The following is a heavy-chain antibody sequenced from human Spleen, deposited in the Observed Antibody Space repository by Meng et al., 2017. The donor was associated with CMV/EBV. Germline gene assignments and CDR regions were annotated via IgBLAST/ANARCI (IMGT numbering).Heavy chain of an antibody. J-gene: IGHJ4*02. Sequence: GFTFNTYAMNWVRQAPGKGLEWVAVISNDGKNKYYADSVKGRFTISRDDSKNALYLQMNSPRLEDTAVYYCARDLRHSSGWSYYFDFWGQGTLVTVSS. CDR2: ISNDGKNK. CDR1: GFTFNTYA. V-gene: IGHV3-30*04. D-gene: IGHD6-19*01. CDR3: ARDLRHSSGWSYYFDF.